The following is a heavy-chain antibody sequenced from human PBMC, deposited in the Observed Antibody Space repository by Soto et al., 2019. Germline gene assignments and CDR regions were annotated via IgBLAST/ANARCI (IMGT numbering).Heavy chain of an antibody. CDR3: ARVRYYGSGSYYSPYNWFDP. J-gene: IGHJ5*02. CDR1: GGSISSGGYY. V-gene: IGHV4-31*03. CDR2: IYYRGST. D-gene: IGHD3-10*01. Sequence: QVQLQESGPGLVKPSQTLSLTCTVSGGSISSGGYYWSWIRQHPGKGLEWLGYIYYRGSTYYNPSLKSRVTISVDTSKNQFSLKLSSVTAADTAVYYCARVRYYGSGSYYSPYNWFDPWGQGTLVTVSS.